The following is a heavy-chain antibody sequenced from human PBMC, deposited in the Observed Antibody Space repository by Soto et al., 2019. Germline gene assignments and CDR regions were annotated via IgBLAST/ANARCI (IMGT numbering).Heavy chain of an antibody. CDR1: GGSISSYY. V-gene: IGHV4-59*01. CDR3: GRVTVDYYDSSGYYYVRWFDP. CDR2: IYYSGST. Sequence: PSETLSLTCTVSGGSISSYYWSWIRQPPGKGLEWIGYIYYSGSTNYNPSLKSRVTISVDTSKNQFSLKLSSVTAADTAVYYCGRVTVDYYDSSGYYYVRWFDPWGQGTLVTVSS. D-gene: IGHD3-22*01. J-gene: IGHJ5*02.